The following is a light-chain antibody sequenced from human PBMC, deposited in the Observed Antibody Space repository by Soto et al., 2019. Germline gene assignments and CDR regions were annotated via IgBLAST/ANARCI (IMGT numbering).Light chain of an antibody. Sequence: QSVLTQPPSASGTPGQRVTISCSGSSSNIGSNTVNWYQQLPGTAPKLLIYSNNQRPSGVPDRFSGSKSGTSASLAIGGLQSEDEADYYCAAWDVSLNGWVFGGGTKLTVL. CDR3: AAWDVSLNGWV. CDR2: SNN. V-gene: IGLV1-44*01. J-gene: IGLJ3*02. CDR1: SSNIGSNT.